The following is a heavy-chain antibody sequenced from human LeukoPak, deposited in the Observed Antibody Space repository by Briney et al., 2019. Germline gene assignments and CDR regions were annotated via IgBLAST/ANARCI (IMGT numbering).Heavy chain of an antibody. V-gene: IGHV3-30*04. J-gene: IGHJ2*01. CDR2: ISYHARNT. D-gene: IGHD1-26*01. CDR1: GFTFSTYA. CDR3: ARGGVGATTMPDWYFDL. Sequence: PGGSLRLSCAASGFTFSTYAMHWVRRAPGKGLVWVAVISYHARNTYYADSVKGRFTISRDNSKNTVYLQMNSLRAEDTAVYYCARGGVGATTMPDWYFDLWGRGTLVTVSS.